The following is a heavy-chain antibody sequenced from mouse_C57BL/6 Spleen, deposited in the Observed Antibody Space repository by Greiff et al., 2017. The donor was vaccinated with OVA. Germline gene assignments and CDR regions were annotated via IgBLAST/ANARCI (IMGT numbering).Heavy chain of an antibody. Sequence: QVQLQQSGPGLVAPSQSLSITCTVSGFSLTRYGVDWVRQSPGKGLEWLGVIWGVGSTTSNSAPKSSLSISKNDSKSLVFLKMNRRQTDDAAMYYCARIGDSFAYWGQGTLVTVSA. CDR3: ARIGDSFAY. CDR2: IWGVGST. V-gene: IGHV2-6*01. J-gene: IGHJ3*01. D-gene: IGHD2-13*01. CDR1: GFSLTRYG.